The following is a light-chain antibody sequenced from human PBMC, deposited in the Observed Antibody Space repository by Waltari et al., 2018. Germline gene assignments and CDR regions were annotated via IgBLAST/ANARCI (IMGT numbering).Light chain of an antibody. V-gene: IGLV1-51*01. CDR1: RPTIGSHD. CDR2: YNN. Sequence: QLALTHPPPVSAAPGRPVTISCLGSRPTIGSHDVTWYQHAPGTPPKLLIYYNNKPPSGIPDRFSGSESGTSATLDISGLQSGDEADYYCGTWDSGLTRVVFGGGTKLTVL. CDR3: GTWDSGLTRVV. J-gene: IGLJ2*01.